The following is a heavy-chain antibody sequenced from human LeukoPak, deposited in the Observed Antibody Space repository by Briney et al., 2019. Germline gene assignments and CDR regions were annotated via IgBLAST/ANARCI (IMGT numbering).Heavy chain of an antibody. V-gene: IGHV1-2*02. CDR2: INPNSGGT. J-gene: IGHJ3*02. D-gene: IGHD2-2*01. CDR1: GYTGTGYY. Sequence: GASVKVSCKASGYTGTGYYRHWLRQAPGQGLEWMGWINPNSGGTNNAQKFQGRVTMTRDTSISTAYMELSSLTSDDTAVYYCTMGRTVPATIRRAFDIWGQGTIVTVPS. CDR3: TMGRTVPATIRRAFDI.